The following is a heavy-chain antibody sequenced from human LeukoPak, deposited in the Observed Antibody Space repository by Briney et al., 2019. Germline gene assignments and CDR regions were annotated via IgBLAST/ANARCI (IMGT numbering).Heavy chain of an antibody. V-gene: IGHV1-8*01. Sequence: ASVKVSCKASGYTFTSYDINWVRQATGQGLEWRGWMNPNSGNTGYAQKFQGRVTMTRNTSISTAYMELSSLRSEDTAVYYCARGRITIFGVVIIRYYFDYWGQGTLVTVSS. CDR1: GYTFTSYD. J-gene: IGHJ4*02. CDR2: MNPNSGNT. CDR3: ARGRITIFGVVIIRYYFDY. D-gene: IGHD3-3*01.